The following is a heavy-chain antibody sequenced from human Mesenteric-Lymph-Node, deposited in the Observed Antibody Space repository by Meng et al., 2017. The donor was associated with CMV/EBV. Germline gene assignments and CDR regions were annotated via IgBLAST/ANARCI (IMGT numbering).Heavy chain of an antibody. J-gene: IGHJ4*02. CDR2: IYHSGNT. CDR3: ARCGMVVLLGINFDL. CDR1: GYSISSGYY. V-gene: IGHV4-38-2*02. D-gene: IGHD2-2*01. Sequence: SETLSLTCTVSGYSISSGYYWGWIRQPPGKGLEWIGNIYHSGNTYYNPSLKSRVTISADTSRNQFSLELTSVTAADTALYYCARCGMVVLLGINFDLWGQGTLVTVSP.